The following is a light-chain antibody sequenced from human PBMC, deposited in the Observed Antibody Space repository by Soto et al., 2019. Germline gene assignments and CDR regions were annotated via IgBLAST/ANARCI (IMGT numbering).Light chain of an antibody. V-gene: IGKV3-20*01. CDR2: DAS. Sequence: EIVLTQSPGTLSLSPGERATLSCRASQSVTNFYLAWYQQKPGQTPRLFIYDASSRPTGIPDRFSGSGSGTDFTLTISRLEPEDFAVYYCQQYGSSGTFGQGTKVDIK. J-gene: IGKJ1*01. CDR1: QSVTNFY. CDR3: QQYGSSGT.